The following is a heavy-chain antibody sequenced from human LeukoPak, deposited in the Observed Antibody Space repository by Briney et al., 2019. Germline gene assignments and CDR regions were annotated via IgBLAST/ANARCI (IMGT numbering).Heavy chain of an antibody. V-gene: IGHV1-2*02. CDR2: INPNSGGT. CDR3: ARDDDAFDI. CDR1: GYTFTSYD. J-gene: IGHJ3*02. Sequence: ASVKVSCKASGYTFTSYDINRVRQAPGQGLEWMGWINPNSGGTNYAQKFQGRVTMTRDTSISTAYMELSRLRSDDTAVYYCARDDDAFDIWGQGTMVTVSS.